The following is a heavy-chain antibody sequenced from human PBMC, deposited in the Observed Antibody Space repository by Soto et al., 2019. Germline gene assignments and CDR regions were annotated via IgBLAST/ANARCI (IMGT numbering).Heavy chain of an antibody. J-gene: IGHJ3*02. Sequence: NPGGSLRLSCAASGFTFSSYSMNWVRQAPGKGLEWVSSISSSSSYIYYADSVKGRFTISRDNAKNSLYLQMNSLRAEDTAVYYCAREEYYGSGSYYNGEAEAFDIWGQGTMVTVSS. CDR2: ISSSSSYI. CDR3: AREEYYGSGSYYNGEAEAFDI. CDR1: GFTFSSYS. D-gene: IGHD3-10*01. V-gene: IGHV3-21*01.